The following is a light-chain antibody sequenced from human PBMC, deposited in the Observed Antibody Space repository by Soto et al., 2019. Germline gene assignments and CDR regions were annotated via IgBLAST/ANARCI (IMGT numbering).Light chain of an antibody. V-gene: IGLV2-14*01. CDR3: VSYTTSASYV. CDR1: SSDVGNYIF. CDR2: DIN. J-gene: IGLJ1*01. Sequence: QSVLTQPASVSGSPGQSITISCTGTSSDVGNYIFVSWYRQHPGKAPKLMIYDINNRPSGVSNRFSGSKSGNTASLTISGLPAEDEADYYCVSYTTSASYVFGTGTKVTVL.